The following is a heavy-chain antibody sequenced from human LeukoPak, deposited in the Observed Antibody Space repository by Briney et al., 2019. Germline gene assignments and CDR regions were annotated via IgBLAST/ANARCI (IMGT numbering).Heavy chain of an antibody. V-gene: IGHV4-31*03. CDR2: IYYSGST. Sequence: PSQTLSLTCTVSGGSIRSGGYYWNWIRQHPGKGLEWIGYIYYSGSTYYNPSLKSRVTISVDTSKNQFSLKLSSVTAADTAVYYCARGFRVKWLFYYFDYWGQGTLVTVSS. CDR1: GGSIRSGGYY. CDR3: ARGFRVKWLFYYFDY. J-gene: IGHJ4*02. D-gene: IGHD3-22*01.